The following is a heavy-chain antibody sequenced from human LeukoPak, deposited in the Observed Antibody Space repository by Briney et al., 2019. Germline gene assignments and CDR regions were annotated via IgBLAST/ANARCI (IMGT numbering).Heavy chain of an antibody. D-gene: IGHD1-26*01. V-gene: IGHV4-34*01. CDR3: ARDSGSYLYGYYFDY. CDR2: INHSGST. CDR1: GGSFSGYY. J-gene: IGHJ4*02. Sequence: SETLSLTCAVYGGSFSGYYWSWIRQPPGKGLEWIGEINHSGSTNYNPSLKSRVTISVDTSKNQFSLKLSSVTAADTAVYYCARDSGSYLYGYYFDYWGQGTLVTVSS.